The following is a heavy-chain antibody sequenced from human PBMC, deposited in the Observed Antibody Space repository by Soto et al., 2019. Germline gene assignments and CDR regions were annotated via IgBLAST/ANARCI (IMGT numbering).Heavy chain of an antibody. CDR1: GGSISSGGYY. J-gene: IGHJ6*03. D-gene: IGHD4-17*01. CDR2: IYYSGST. CDR3: ARTTALIYYMDV. Sequence: QVQPQESGPGLVKPSQTLSLTCTVSGGSISSGGYYWSWIRQHPGKGLEWIGYIYYSGSTYYNPSLNSRVTISVDTSKNQFSLKLSSVTAADTAVYYCARTTALIYYMDVWGKGTTVTVSS. V-gene: IGHV4-31*03.